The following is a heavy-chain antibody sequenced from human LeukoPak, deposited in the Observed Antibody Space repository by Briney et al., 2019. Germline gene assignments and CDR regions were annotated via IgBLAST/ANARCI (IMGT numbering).Heavy chain of an antibody. Sequence: GGSLRLSCAAPGFTFSSYAMHWVRQAPGKGLEWVAVISYDGSNKYYADSVKGRFTISRDNSKNTLYLQMNSLRAEDTAVYYCARVSTTDDFWGGYYSMSPADVQYYFDYWGQGTLVTVSS. CDR2: ISYDGSNK. D-gene: IGHD3-3*01. V-gene: IGHV3-30-3*01. CDR3: ARVSTTDDFWGGYYSMSPADVQYYFDY. J-gene: IGHJ4*02. CDR1: GFTFSSYA.